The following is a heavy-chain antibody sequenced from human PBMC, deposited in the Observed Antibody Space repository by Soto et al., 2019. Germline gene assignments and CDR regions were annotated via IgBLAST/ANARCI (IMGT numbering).Heavy chain of an antibody. CDR3: ARQKTMEAVDY. CDR2: IYYSGTT. CDR1: GGSISINNYY. D-gene: IGHD1-1*01. V-gene: IGHV4-39*01. Sequence: SDTLSLTCTVSGGSISINNYYWGWIRQPPGKGLEYIGSIYYSGTTYYNPSLKSRLTISVDTSKNQFSLKLSSVTAADTAVYYCARQKTMEAVDYWGRGTLVNVSS. J-gene: IGHJ4*02.